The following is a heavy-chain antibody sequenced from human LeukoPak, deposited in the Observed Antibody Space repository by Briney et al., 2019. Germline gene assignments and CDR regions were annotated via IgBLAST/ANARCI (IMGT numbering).Heavy chain of an antibody. V-gene: IGHV4-59*01. CDR2: NYYSGST. CDR1: GGSISSYY. D-gene: IGHD6-13*01. Sequence: PSETLSLTCTVSGGSISSYYWSWIRQPPGKGLEWIGYNYYSGSTNYNPSLKSRVTISVDTSKNQFSLKLSSVTAADTAVYYCARDRIDSSSWYADYYYYGMDVWGQGTTVTVSS. CDR3: ARDRIDSSSWYADYYYYGMDV. J-gene: IGHJ6*02.